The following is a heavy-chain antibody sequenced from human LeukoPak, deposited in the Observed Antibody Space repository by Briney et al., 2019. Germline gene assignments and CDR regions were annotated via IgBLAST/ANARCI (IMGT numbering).Heavy chain of an antibody. CDR1: GFSFSSYA. J-gene: IGHJ4*02. Sequence: GGSLRLSCAASGFSFSSYAMSWVRQAPGKGLEWVSGISGSGGSTFYADSVKGRFTISRDNSKSTLYLQMNSLRAEDTAVYSCAKEVRSSSGWYSDYWGQGTLVTVSS. D-gene: IGHD6-19*01. V-gene: IGHV3-23*01. CDR3: AKEVRSSSGWYSDY. CDR2: ISGSGGST.